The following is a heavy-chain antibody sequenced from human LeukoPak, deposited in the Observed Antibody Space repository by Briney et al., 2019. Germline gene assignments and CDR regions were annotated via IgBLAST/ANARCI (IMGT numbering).Heavy chain of an antibody. J-gene: IGHJ4*02. CDR3: ARETSLPGYAGGLGFNY. V-gene: IGHV4-59*01. CDR1: GGSISSWY. CDR2: IYDSGST. Sequence: SETLTLTCTVSGGSISSWYWSWIRQPPGKGLEWIGNIYDSGSTNYNPSLKSRATMSVDTSKKQVSLKLRSVTAADTAVYYCARETSLPGYAGGLGFNYWGQGTLVTVSS. D-gene: IGHD6-19*01.